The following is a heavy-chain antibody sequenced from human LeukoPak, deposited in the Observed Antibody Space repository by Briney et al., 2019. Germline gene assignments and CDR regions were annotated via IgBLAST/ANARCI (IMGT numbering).Heavy chain of an antibody. D-gene: IGHD3-22*01. J-gene: IGHJ4*02. Sequence: SETLSLTCAVYGGSFSGYYWSWIRQPPGKGLEWIGEINHSGSTNYNPSLKSRVTISVDTSKNQFSLKLSSVTAADTAVYYCARENYYDSSGYYSPPDYWGQGTLVTVSS. CDR2: INHSGST. CDR3: ARENYYDSSGYYSPPDY. V-gene: IGHV4-34*01. CDR1: GGSFSGYY.